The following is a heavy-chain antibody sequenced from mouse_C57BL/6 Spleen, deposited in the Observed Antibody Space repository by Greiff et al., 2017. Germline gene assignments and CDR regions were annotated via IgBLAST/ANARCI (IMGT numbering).Heavy chain of an antibody. D-gene: IGHD1-1*01. CDR2: FDPSDSET. Sequence: QVPLQQPGAELVRPGSSVKLSCKASGYTFTSYWMHWVKPRPIQGLEWIGNFDPSDSETHYNQKFKDKATLTVDKSSSTAYMQLSSLTSEDSAVYYWARSSPYYFDYWGQGTTLTVSS. V-gene: IGHV1-52*01. CDR1: GYTFTSYW. J-gene: IGHJ2*01. CDR3: ARSSPYYFDY.